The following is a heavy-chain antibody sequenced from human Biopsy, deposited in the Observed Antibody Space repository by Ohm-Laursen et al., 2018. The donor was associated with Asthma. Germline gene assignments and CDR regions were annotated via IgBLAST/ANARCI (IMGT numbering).Heavy chain of an antibody. D-gene: IGHD3-3*01. V-gene: IGHV3-7*01. CDR3: ASQSSGPDFWSGYYYFDY. CDR1: GFTFGDYC. J-gene: IGHJ4*02. CDR2: IKHDGSEK. Sequence: SLRLSCAASGFTFGDYCMSWVRQVPGQGLEWVANIKHDGSEKNHVDSLKGRFTISRDNAKNSLYLQMNSLRAEDTAVYYCASQSSGPDFWSGYYYFDYWGQGTLATVSS.